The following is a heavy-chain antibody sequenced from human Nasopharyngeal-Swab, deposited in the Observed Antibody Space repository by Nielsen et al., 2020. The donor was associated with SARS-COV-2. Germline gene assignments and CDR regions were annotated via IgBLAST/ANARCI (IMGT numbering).Heavy chain of an antibody. V-gene: IGHV4-59*01. Sequence: SETLSLTCTVSGGSISSYYWSWIRQPPGKGLEWIGYIYYSGSTNYNPSLKSRVTISVDTSKNQFSLKLSSVTAADTAVYYCATQGGRYYFDYWGQGTLVTVSS. CDR3: ATQGGRYYFDY. D-gene: IGHD1-14*01. CDR2: IYYSGST. CDR1: GGSISSYY. J-gene: IGHJ4*02.